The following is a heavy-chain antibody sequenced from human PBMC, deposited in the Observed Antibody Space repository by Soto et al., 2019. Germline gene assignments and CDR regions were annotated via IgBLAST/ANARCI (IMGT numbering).Heavy chain of an antibody. D-gene: IGHD2-2*01. CDR3: ARHHFLGYCSSTSCYQFGAFDI. Sequence: QVQLQESGPGLVKPSETLSLTCTVSGGSISSYYWSWIRQPPGKGLEWIGYIYYSGSTNYNPSLKTRVTISVDTSKNQFSLKLSSVTAADTAVYYCARHHFLGYCSSTSCYQFGAFDIWGQGTMVTVSS. CDR2: IYYSGST. V-gene: IGHV4-59*08. J-gene: IGHJ3*02. CDR1: GGSISSYY.